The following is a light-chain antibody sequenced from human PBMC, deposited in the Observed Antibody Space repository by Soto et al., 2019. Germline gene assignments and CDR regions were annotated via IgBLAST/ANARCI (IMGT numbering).Light chain of an antibody. J-gene: IGLJ3*02. Sequence: QSALTQPASVSGSPGQSITISCTGTSSDVGGYNYVSWYQQHPGKAPKLMIYEVSNRPSGVSNRFSGSKSGNTASLTISGLQAEDEADYYCSSYTSISTTVFGGGTKLTVL. CDR1: SSDVGGYNY. V-gene: IGLV2-14*01. CDR2: EVS. CDR3: SSYTSISTTV.